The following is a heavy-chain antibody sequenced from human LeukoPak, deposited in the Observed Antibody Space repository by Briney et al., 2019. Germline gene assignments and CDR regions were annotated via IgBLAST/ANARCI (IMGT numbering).Heavy chain of an antibody. J-gene: IGHJ6*02. CDR3: ARFVVVPAAIFKNNYYYYGMDV. V-gene: IGHV4-30-2*02. CDR2: IYHSGST. CDR1: GGSISSGGYS. D-gene: IGHD2-2*01. Sequence: SQTLSLTCAVSGGSISSGGYSWSWIRQPPGKGLEWIGYIYHSGSTYYNPSLKSRVTISVDRSKNQFSLKLSSVTAADTAVYYCARFVVVPAAIFKNNYYYYGMDVWGQGTTATVSS.